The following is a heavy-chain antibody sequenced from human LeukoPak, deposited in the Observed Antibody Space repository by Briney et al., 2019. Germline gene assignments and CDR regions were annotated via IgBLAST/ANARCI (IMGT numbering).Heavy chain of an antibody. J-gene: IGHJ4*02. V-gene: IGHV1-18*01. D-gene: IGHD3-22*01. CDR2: ISAYNGNT. Sequence: AAVTVSFKSSGYTFTSYGISWVRQAPGQGLGWMGWISAYNGNTNNAHKLQGRVTMTRDTSISTAYMEMSRLRSDDTAVYYCARDYYDSSGYTTDYWGQGTLVTVSS. CDR1: GYTFTSYG. CDR3: ARDYYDSSGYTTDY.